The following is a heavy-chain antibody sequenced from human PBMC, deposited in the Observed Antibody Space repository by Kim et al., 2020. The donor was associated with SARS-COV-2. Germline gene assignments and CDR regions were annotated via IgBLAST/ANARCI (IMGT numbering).Heavy chain of an antibody. CDR2: ISSSGSHI. D-gene: IGHD3-16*01. CDR1: GFTFSSYS. CDR3: AKDGGWVSSYFHY. V-gene: IGHV3-21*01. J-gene: IGHJ1*01. Sequence: GGSLRLSCAASGFTFSSYSMNWVRQAPGKGLEWVASISSSGSHIYYADSVKGRFTISRDNAKNTLYLQMNSLRAEDTAVYYCAKDGGWVSSYFHYWGQGTLVTVSS.